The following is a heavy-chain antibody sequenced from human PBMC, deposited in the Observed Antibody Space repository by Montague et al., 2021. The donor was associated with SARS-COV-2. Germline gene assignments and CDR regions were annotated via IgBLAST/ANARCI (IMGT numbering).Heavy chain of an antibody. V-gene: IGHV4-34*01. CDR3: ARGADDDFWSGFLRYKWFDP. J-gene: IGHJ5*02. CDR2: INHSGST. Sequence: SETLSLTCAVYGGSLSGYYWAWIRQTPAKGLERIGEINHSGSTNYNPSLKSRLTISVDTSKKQFSLKLNSMTAADTAVYYCARGADDDFWSGFLRYKWFDPWGLGTPVTVSS. CDR1: GGSLSGYY. D-gene: IGHD3-3*01.